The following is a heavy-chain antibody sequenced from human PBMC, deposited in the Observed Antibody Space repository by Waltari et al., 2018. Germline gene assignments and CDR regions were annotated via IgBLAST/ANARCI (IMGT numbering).Heavy chain of an antibody. CDR3: ARDSGPGVAFDI. CDR2: IYYSGST. Sequence: QVQLQESGPGLVKPSQTLSLPCTVPGGSIRTGGYYWSWIRQHPGKGLEWIGYIYYSGSTYYNPSLKSRVTISVDTSKNQFSLKLSSVTAADTAVYYCARDSGPGVAFDIWGQGTMVTVSS. V-gene: IGHV4-31*03. CDR1: GGSIRTGGYY. D-gene: IGHD3-10*01. J-gene: IGHJ3*02.